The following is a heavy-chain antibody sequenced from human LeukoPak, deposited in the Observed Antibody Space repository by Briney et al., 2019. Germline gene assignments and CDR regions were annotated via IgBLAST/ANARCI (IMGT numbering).Heavy chain of an antibody. CDR1: GGSISSYY. CDR2: ISYSRST. Sequence: PSDTLSLTCTVSGGSISSYYWSWIRQPPGKGLEWIAYISYSRSTNYNPFLKSRVTISVDTSENQISMKLSSVTTADTAVYYCARVYYAFDIWGQGAMVTVSS. J-gene: IGHJ3*02. CDR3: ARVYYAFDI. D-gene: IGHD3-3*01. V-gene: IGHV4-59*01.